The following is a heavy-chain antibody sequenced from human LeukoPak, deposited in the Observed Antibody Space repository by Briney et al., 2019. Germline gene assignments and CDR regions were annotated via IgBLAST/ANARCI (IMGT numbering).Heavy chain of an antibody. Sequence: ASVKVSCKGSGYTFTGYSIHWMRQAPGQGLEWMGWINCNSGGTNYAQKFQGRVTMTRDTSISTAYMELNRLRSDDTAVYYCAIVIVPPDWGQGTLVTVSS. D-gene: IGHD3-16*02. CDR1: GYTFTGYS. J-gene: IGHJ4*02. CDR2: INCNSGGT. CDR3: AIVIVPPD. V-gene: IGHV1-2*02.